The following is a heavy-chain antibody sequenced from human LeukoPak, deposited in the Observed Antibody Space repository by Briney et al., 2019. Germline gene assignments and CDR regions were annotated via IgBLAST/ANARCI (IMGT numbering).Heavy chain of an antibody. D-gene: IGHD3-22*01. CDR3: ARRVHYYDTSGYSYYFDY. V-gene: IGHV4-34*01. CDR2: INHSGST. J-gene: IGHJ4*02. Sequence: SETLSLTCAVYGGSFSGYYWSWIRQPPGKGLEWIGEINHSGSTNYNPSLKSRVTISVDTSKNQFSLKLSSVTAADTAVYYCARRVHYYDTSGYSYYFDYWGQGTLVTVSS. CDR1: GGSFSGYY.